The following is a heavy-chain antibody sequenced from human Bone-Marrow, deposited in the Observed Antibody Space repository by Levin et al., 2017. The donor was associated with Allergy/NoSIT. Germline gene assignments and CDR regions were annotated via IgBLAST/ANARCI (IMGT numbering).Heavy chain of an antibody. CDR1: GFTLSGSA. V-gene: IGHV3-73*01. CDR2: IRSKSNRYAT. J-gene: IGHJ6*03. CDR3: IAVAGRGYHYYYMDM. D-gene: IGHD6-19*01. Sequence: LSLTCAASGFTLSGSAVHWVRQASGKGLEWVGRIRSKSNRYATEYSASVKGRFTISRDDSRNTAYLQMNSLKTEDTAVYYCIAVAGRGYHYYYMDMWGKGTTVTVSS.